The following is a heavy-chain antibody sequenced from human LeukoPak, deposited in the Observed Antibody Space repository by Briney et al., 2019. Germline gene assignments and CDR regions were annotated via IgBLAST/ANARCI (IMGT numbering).Heavy chain of an antibody. CDR2: IYSDDST. CDR1: GFTVSSNY. CDR3: ARETVDSGRRFDY. D-gene: IGHD3-10*01. Sequence: GGSLRLSCAASGFTVSSNYMSWVREAPGKGLEWVSIIYSDDSTYYADSVKGRFTISRDNSKNTLYLQMNSLRAEDTAVYYCARETVDSGRRFDYWGQGTLVTVSS. V-gene: IGHV3-66*01. J-gene: IGHJ4*02.